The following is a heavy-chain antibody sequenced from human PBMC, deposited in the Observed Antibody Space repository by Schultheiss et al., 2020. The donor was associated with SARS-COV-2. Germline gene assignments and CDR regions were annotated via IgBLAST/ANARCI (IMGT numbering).Heavy chain of an antibody. Sequence: GGSLRLSCAASGFTFSDYYMSWIRQAPGKGLEWVSYISSSGSTIYYADSVKGRFTISRDNAKNSLYLQMNSLRAEDTAVYYCAKASTRSIAAAGTPYYYYGMDVWGQGTTVTVSS. V-gene: IGHV3-11*01. D-gene: IGHD6-13*01. CDR3: AKASTRSIAAAGTPYYYYGMDV. CDR2: ISSSGSTI. J-gene: IGHJ6*02. CDR1: GFTFSDYY.